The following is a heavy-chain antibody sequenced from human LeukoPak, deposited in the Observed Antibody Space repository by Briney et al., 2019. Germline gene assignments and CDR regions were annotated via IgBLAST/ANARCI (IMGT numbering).Heavy chain of an antibody. D-gene: IGHD3-22*01. V-gene: IGHV3-48*02. Sequence: PGGSPRLSCAASGFTFSSYSMNWVRQAPGKGLEWVSYIISSSITIYYAGSVKGRFTISRDNAKNSLYLQMNSLRDEDTAVYYCARANYYDSSGYSTYYYYGMDVWGQGTTVTVSS. CDR2: IISSSITI. CDR3: ARANYYDSSGYSTYYYYGMDV. CDR1: GFTFSSYS. J-gene: IGHJ6*02.